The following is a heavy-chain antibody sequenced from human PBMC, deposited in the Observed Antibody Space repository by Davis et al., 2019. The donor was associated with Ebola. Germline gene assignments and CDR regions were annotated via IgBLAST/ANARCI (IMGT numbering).Heavy chain of an antibody. CDR1: GGSISSGGYS. CDR3: ARVQNDILTCYFDY. Sequence: SETLSLTCAVSGGSISSGGYSWSWIRQPPGKGLEWIGYIYHSWSTYSNPSLKSRVTISVDRSKNQFSLTLSSVTAADTAVYYCARVQNDILTCYFDYCGQGTLVTVSS. J-gene: IGHJ4*02. V-gene: IGHV4-30-2*01. D-gene: IGHD3-9*01. CDR2: IYHSWST.